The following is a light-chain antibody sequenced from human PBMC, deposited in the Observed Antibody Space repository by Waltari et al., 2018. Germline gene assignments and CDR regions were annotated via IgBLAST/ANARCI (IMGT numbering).Light chain of an antibody. CDR3: CSYAASYVV. V-gene: IGLV2-11*01. Sequence: QSALTQPRSVSGSPGQSVTIPCTGATSDVGGFTFVSWYQQHPGKAPKLMIYDVSKRPSGVPDRFSGSKSGYTASLTISGLQAEDEADYYCCSYAASYVVFGGGTKLTVL. CDR2: DVS. CDR1: TSDVGGFTF. J-gene: IGLJ2*01.